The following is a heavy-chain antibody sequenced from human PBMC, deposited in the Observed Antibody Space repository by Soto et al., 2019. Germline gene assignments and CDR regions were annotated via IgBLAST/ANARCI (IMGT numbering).Heavy chain of an antibody. J-gene: IGHJ5*02. CDR3: AHKRIAARSNWFDP. V-gene: IGHV2-5*02. CDR1: RVSLSTSGAG. CDR2: IYWDDDK. D-gene: IGHD6-6*01. Sequence: GPTRVNPTDTLTLSWPFSRVSLSTSGAGAGGIRQAPGKALEWLALIYWDDDKRYSPPLKSRLTITKDTSKNQVVLTMTNMDPVDTATYYCAHKRIAARSNWFDPWGQGTLVTVSS.